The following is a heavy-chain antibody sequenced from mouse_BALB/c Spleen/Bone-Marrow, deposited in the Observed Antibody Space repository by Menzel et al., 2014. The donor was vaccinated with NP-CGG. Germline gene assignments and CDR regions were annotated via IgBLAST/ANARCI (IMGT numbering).Heavy chain of an antibody. V-gene: IGHV1-54*01. D-gene: IGHD2-3*01. CDR2: INPGSVST. J-gene: IGHJ2*01. CDR3: ARYDGYFDY. CDR1: GYAFTDYL. Sequence: VQLQQSGAELVRPGTSVKVSCKASGYAFTDYLGEWLKQRPGQGLELIGVINPGSVSTNYNEKFKDKATLTADKSSSTAYMQLSSLTSDDSAVYFCARYDGYFDYWGQGTILTVSS.